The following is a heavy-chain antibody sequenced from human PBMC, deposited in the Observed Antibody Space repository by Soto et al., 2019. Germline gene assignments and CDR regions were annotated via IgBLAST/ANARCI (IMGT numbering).Heavy chain of an antibody. Sequence: QVQLVQSGAEVKKPGSSVKVSCKASGGTFSSYTISWVRQAPGQGLEWMGGIIPILGIANYAQKFQGRVTITADKSTSTAYMELSSLRSEDTAVYYCARGFCSGGSCYSGRDYYYYYGMDVWGQGTTVTVSS. CDR1: GGTFSSYT. CDR2: IIPILGIA. CDR3: ARGFCSGGSCYSGRDYYYYYGMDV. J-gene: IGHJ6*02. D-gene: IGHD2-15*01. V-gene: IGHV1-69*02.